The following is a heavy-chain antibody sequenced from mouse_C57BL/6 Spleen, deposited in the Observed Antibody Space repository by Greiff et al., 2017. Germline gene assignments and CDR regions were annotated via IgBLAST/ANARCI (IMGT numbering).Heavy chain of an antibody. CDR1: GYAFSSYW. CDR3: ARVEGSSYTFAY. J-gene: IGHJ3*01. Sequence: QVHVKQSGAELVKPGASVKISCKASGYAFSSYWMNWVKQRPGKGLEWIGQIYPGDGDTNYNGKFKGKATLTADKSSSTAYMQLSSLTSEDSAVYFCARVEGSSYTFAYWGQGTLVTVSA. CDR2: IYPGDGDT. D-gene: IGHD1-1*01. V-gene: IGHV1-80*01.